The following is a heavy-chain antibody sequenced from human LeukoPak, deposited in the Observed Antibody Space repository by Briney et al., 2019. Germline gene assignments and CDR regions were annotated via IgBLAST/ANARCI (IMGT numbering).Heavy chain of an antibody. D-gene: IGHD2-2*01. J-gene: IGHJ4*02. CDR1: GGTFSNDA. CDR3: ARDLVCTMNCKDS. V-gene: IGHV1-69*04. CDR2: IIPNLGMA. Sequence: ASVKVSCKASGGTFSNDAISWVRQAPGQGLEWMGRIIPNLGMALYAQKFKGRVTITVDKSPSTAYMELSSLTSEDTAVYFCARDLVCTMNCKDSWGQGTLVTVS.